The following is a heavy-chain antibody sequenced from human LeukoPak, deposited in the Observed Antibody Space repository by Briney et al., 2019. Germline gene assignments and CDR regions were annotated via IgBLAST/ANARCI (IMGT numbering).Heavy chain of an antibody. Sequence: GSLRLSCEASGFTVRSSYMGWVRQAPGKGLEWVSVIYSGGRTYYADSVKGRFTISRDISKNTVYLQMNSLRAEDTAVYYCARGIAAAGDYWGQGTLVTVSS. CDR2: IYSGGRT. V-gene: IGHV3-66*02. J-gene: IGHJ4*02. CDR1: GFTVRSSY. CDR3: ARGIAAAGDY. D-gene: IGHD6-13*01.